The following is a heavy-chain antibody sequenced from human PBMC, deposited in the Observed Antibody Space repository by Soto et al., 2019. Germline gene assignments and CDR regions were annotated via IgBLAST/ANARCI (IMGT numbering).Heavy chain of an antibody. CDR3: ARDLDYYYGSATGNGHAV. CDR1: GYTFTAYC. Sequence: QVQLVQSGAEVKKPGASVRVSCKASGYTFTAYCVQWVRQAPGQGLQWMGWINVNSGDIKYAQAFQGRVTLTRDTSISTVYMELTRLTPDDTAVYYSARDLDYYYGSATGNGHAVSGQGTTVTV. V-gene: IGHV1-2*02. D-gene: IGHD3-10*01. J-gene: IGHJ6*02. CDR2: INVNSGDI.